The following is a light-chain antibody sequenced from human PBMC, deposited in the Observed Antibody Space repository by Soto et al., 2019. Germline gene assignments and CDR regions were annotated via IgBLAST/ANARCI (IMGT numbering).Light chain of an antibody. CDR3: AAWDDSLNVV. J-gene: IGLJ2*01. CDR1: TSNIGSKT. Sequence: QLVLTQPPSASGTPGQRVTISCSGGTSNIGSKTVNWYQQLPGTAPKLLIYSNNQRPSGVPDRFSGSKSDTSASLAISGLQSEDEADYHCAAWDDSLNVVFGGGTKLTVL. CDR2: SNN. V-gene: IGLV1-44*01.